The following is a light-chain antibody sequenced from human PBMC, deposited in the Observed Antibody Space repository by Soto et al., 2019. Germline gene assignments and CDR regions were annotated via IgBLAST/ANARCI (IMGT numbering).Light chain of an antibody. CDR2: DAT. V-gene: IGKV3-20*01. J-gene: IGKJ4*01. Sequence: EIVLTQSPATLSLSPGERATLSCRASQSLSNNYSAWYQKKPGQAPRLLIYDATSKATSIPDRFGGSGSGTDYTISMSRLALDDYPVYYCQQYGSSPLTFGGGTKVEIK. CDR1: QSLSNNY. CDR3: QQYGSSPLT.